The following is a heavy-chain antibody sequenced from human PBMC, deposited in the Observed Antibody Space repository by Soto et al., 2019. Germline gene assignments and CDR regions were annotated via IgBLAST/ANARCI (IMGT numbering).Heavy chain of an antibody. CDR1: GGAISGYY. J-gene: IGHJ5*02. V-gene: IGHV4-4*07. CDR3: ARGQRFSDWFDP. Sequence: SSTLSLTCTVTGGAISGYYWTWIRQSDGEGLEWIGRIYSSGSTNYNPSLKSRVTISLDTSMNYFSLRLSSVTAADTAVYYCARGQRFSDWFDPWGQGTLVTVSS. CDR2: IYSSGST. D-gene: IGHD3-3*01.